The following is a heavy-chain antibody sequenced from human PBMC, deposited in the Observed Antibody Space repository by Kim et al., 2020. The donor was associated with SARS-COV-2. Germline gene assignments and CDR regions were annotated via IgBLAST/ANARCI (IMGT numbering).Heavy chain of an antibody. D-gene: IGHD7-27*01. CDR1: GFTFSNSW. J-gene: IGHJ4*02. CDR3: AKSTWGYFDY. Sequence: GGSLRLSCAASGFTFSNSWMNWVRQAPGKGLEWVANIKQDGSEKYYVDSVKGRFTISRDNARNSLYLQMNSLRVEDTAVYYCAKSTWGYFDYWGQGTLVTVSS. CDR2: IKQDGSEK. V-gene: IGHV3-7*01.